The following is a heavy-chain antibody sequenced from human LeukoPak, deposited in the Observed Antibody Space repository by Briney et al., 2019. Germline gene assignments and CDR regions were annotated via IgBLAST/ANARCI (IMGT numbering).Heavy chain of an antibody. J-gene: IGHJ4*02. D-gene: IGHD4-17*01. CDR3: AKDKDYGFSNFDY. Sequence: GGSLRLSCAASGFTFSSYAMHWVRQAPGKGLEWVAVISYDGSNKYYADSVKGRFTISRDNSKNTLYLQMNSLRAEDTALYYCAKDKDYGFSNFDYWGQGTLVTVSS. V-gene: IGHV3-30-3*01. CDR1: GFTFSSYA. CDR2: ISYDGSNK.